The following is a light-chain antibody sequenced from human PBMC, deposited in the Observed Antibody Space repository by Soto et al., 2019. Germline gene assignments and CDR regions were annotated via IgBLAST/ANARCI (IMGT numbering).Light chain of an antibody. CDR2: DAS. Sequence: EIVLTQSPATLSLSPGERATLSCRASQSVTSYLAWYQQKPGQAPRLLIYDASNRATGVPARFSGSGSGTDFTLNISSLEPEDFAVYYCQQRSNWPPSITFGQGTRVEIK. J-gene: IGKJ5*01. CDR3: QQRSNWPPSIT. V-gene: IGKV3-11*01. CDR1: QSVTSY.